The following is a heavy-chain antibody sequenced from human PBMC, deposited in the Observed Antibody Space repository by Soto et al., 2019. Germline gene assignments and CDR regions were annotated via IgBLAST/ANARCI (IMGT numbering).Heavy chain of an antibody. CDR2: ISSDGKDK. D-gene: IGHD6-13*01. V-gene: IGHV3-30*04. Sequence: QVQLVESGGGVVQPGRSLRLSCAASGFTFRNYAMHWVRQAPGKGLEWVAVISSDGKDKYHADSVKGRFTISRDNSKNTLYLQMNSLRAEDTTVYYCARDADIGAAGYYFDYWGQGTLVTVSS. J-gene: IGHJ4*02. CDR3: ARDADIGAAGYYFDY. CDR1: GFTFRNYA.